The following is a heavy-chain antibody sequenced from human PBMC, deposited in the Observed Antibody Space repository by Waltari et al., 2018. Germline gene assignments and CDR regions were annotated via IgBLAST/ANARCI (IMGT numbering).Heavy chain of an antibody. CDR2: IIPILGIA. CDR1: GGTFSSYA. V-gene: IGHV1-69*10. D-gene: IGHD1-1*01. CDR3: AERLVVHHSWSEFDY. Sequence: QVQLVQSGAEVKKPGSAVKVSCKASGGTFSSYAISWVRQAPGQGLEWMGGIIPILGIANYAQKFQGRVTINADKSTSTAYMELSSLRFEDTAVYYCAERLVVHHSWSEFDYWGQGTLVTVSS. J-gene: IGHJ4*02.